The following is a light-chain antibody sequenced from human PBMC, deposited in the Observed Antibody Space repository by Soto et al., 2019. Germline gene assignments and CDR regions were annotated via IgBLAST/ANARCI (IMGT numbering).Light chain of an antibody. J-gene: IGLJ1*01. V-gene: IGLV3-21*02. CDR1: NIGSKS. CDR2: ANS. CDR3: HVWDSGSAHHV. Sequence: SYELTQPPSVSVAPGQTARSTCGGSNIGSKSVHWYQQKPGQAPMMVVCANSDRPSGIPERFSGSNSANTATLTISRVEAGDEADYYCHVWDSGSAHHVFGTGTKVTVL.